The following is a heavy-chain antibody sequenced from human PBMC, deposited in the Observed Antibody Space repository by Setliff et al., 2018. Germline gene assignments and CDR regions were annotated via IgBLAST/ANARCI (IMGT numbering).Heavy chain of an antibody. Sequence: KTSETLSLTCAVYGGSFSGYYWSWIRQPPGKGLEWIGEINHSGSTNYNPSLKSRVTISVDTSKNQFSLNLNSVTAADTALYYCAKESLAINTRWFDPWGQGILVTVSS. CDR1: GGSFSGYY. J-gene: IGHJ5*02. V-gene: IGHV4-34*01. CDR3: AKESLAINTRWFDP. CDR2: INHSGST. D-gene: IGHD3-3*02.